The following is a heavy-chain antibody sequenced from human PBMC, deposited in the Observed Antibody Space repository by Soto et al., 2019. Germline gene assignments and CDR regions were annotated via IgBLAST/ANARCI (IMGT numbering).Heavy chain of an antibody. CDR2: MQPSSGRP. J-gene: IGHJ4*02. CDR1: GYSFTSLD. V-gene: IGHV1-8*01. CDR3: ARGVTAGVDY. D-gene: IGHD1-26*01. Sequence: QVQLVQSGAEVREPGASVKVSCKASGYSFTSLDINWVRQTTGQGLEWMGWMQPSSGRPGYAQKFQGRVTMTRDTSINTAYMELSSLTSDDTAVYYCARGVTAGVDYWGQGTLVTVSS.